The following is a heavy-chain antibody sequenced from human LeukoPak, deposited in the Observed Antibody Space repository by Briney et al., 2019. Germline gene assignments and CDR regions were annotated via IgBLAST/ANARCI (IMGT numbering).Heavy chain of an antibody. Sequence: ASVKVSCKASGYTFTSYHMHWVRQAPGQGLEWMGIINPSGGSTSYAQRFQGRVTMTRDTSTSTAYMELSSLRSEDTAVYYCARYYGGSYQVDYWGQGTLVTVSS. J-gene: IGHJ4*02. CDR1: GYTFTSYH. D-gene: IGHD3-16*02. V-gene: IGHV1-46*01. CDR3: ARYYGGSYQVDY. CDR2: INPSGGST.